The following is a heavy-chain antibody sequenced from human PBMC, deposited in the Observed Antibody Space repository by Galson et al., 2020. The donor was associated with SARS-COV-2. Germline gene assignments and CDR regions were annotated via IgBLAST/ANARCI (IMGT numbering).Heavy chain of an antibody. Sequence: GESLKISCAASGFTFRIYWMSWVRQAPGKGLEWVANIKHAGSEKYYVDSVKGRFTISRDNAKNSLHLQRNSLRVDDTAVYYCVRVDCSGGSCYPGNYWGQGTRVTVSS. V-gene: IGHV3-7*03. D-gene: IGHD2-15*01. CDR3: VRVDCSGGSCYPGNY. CDR2: IKHAGSEK. J-gene: IGHJ4*02. CDR1: GFTFRIYW.